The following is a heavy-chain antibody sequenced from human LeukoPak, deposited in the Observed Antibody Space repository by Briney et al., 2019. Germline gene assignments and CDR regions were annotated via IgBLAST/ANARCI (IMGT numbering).Heavy chain of an antibody. V-gene: IGHV3-21*04. Sequence: GGSLRLSCAASGFTFSTYSMNWVRQAPGKGLECVASISISSSYIYYAESVKGRFTISRDNAKNSLYLQMNSLRAEDTAVYYCAKGGNYYYMDVWGKGTTVTVSS. CDR2: ISISSSYI. J-gene: IGHJ6*03. CDR3: AKGGNYYYMDV. CDR1: GFTFSTYS.